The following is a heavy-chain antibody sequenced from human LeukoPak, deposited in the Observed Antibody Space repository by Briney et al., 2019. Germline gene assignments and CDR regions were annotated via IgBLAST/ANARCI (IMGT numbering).Heavy chain of an antibody. CDR1: GYSISSGYS. Sequence: PSETLSLTCTVSGYSISSGYSWTWIRQPPGKGLEWIGEINHSGTTDYNPSLQSRVTISLDTSKNQFSLKGTSVTAADTAVYYCARVRLPPYYYYFYYMDVWGTGTTVTVSS. D-gene: IGHD5-18*01. J-gene: IGHJ6*03. CDR2: INHSGTT. V-gene: IGHV4-38-2*02. CDR3: ARVRLPPYYYYFYYMDV.